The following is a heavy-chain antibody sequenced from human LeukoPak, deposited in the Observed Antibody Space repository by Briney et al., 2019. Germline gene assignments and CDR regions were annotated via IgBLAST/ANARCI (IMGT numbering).Heavy chain of an antibody. Sequence: GASVKVSCKASGYTFTSYGISWVRQAPGQGLEWIGWVGAYDGDTNYAEKVQGRVTMTTDTSTSTAYLELRSLRSDDTAVYYCARDYDRWNNDCFDPWGQGTLVIVSS. V-gene: IGHV1-18*01. CDR1: GYTFTSYG. J-gene: IGHJ5*02. CDR2: VGAYDGDT. CDR3: ARDYDRWNNDCFDP. D-gene: IGHD1/OR15-1a*01.